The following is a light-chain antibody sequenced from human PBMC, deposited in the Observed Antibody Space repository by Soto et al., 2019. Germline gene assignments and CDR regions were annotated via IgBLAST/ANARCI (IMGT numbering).Light chain of an antibody. CDR3: SSHTSSSTPL. CDR1: SSDVGGYNY. J-gene: IGLJ2*01. Sequence: QSALTQPASVSGSPGQSITISCTGTSSDVGGYNYVSWYQQHPGKAPKLMIYDVSNRPSGVSNRFSGSKSGNTASLTISGLQAEDEADYYYSSHTSSSTPLFGGGTQLTVL. CDR2: DVS. V-gene: IGLV2-14*01.